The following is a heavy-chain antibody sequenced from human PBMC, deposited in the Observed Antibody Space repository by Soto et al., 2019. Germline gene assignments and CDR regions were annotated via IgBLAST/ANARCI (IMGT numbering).Heavy chain of an antibody. Sequence: PGGSLRLSCAASGFTFSSYAMHWVRQAPGKGLEWVAVISYDGSNKYYADSVKGRFTISRDNSKNTLYLQMNSLRTEDTAVYYCARDTSGYYTNPPSHRSDPWGQGTLVTVSS. CDR2: ISYDGSNK. CDR3: ARDTSGYYTNPPSHRSDP. CDR1: GFTFSSYA. V-gene: IGHV3-30*14. J-gene: IGHJ5*02. D-gene: IGHD3-3*01.